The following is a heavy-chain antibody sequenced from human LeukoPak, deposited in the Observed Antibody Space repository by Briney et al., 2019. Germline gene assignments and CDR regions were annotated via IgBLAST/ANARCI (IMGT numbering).Heavy chain of an antibody. Sequence: PAGSLTLSCPASGFIFSSYSMHWVRQAPGKGLEWVAVISTDGINNYYANSVKGRFSISRDNSRNTLYLQMNSLSGEHTTVYYCARADVIVGATFPSDYWGQGTLVTVSS. V-gene: IGHV3-30-3*01. CDR2: ISTDGINN. D-gene: IGHD1-26*01. CDR3: ARADVIVGATFPSDY. J-gene: IGHJ4*02. CDR1: GFIFSSYS.